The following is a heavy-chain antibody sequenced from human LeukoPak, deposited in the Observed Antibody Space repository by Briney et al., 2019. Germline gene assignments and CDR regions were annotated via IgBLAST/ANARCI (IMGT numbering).Heavy chain of an antibody. CDR1: GFTFSSYS. CDR2: ISSSSSYI. D-gene: IGHD3-10*01. J-gene: IGHJ4*02. V-gene: IGHV3-21*01. Sequence: GGSLRLSCEATGFTFSSYSINLFRQSAWYLLHSLSSISSSSSYIYYADSVKGRFTISRDNAKNSLYLQMNSLRAEDTAVYYCARDRGSGSYTKLDYWGQGTLVTVSS. CDR3: ARDRGSGSYTKLDY.